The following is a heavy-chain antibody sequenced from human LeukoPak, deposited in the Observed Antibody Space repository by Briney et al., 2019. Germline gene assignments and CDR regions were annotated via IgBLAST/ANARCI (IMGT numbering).Heavy chain of an antibody. D-gene: IGHD2-8*01. CDR1: GYTFTGYY. V-gene: IGHV1-2*02. J-gene: IGHJ4*02. CDR2: INPNSGGT. Sequence: ASVKVSCKASGYTFTGYYMHWVRQAPGQGLEWMGWINPNSGGTNYAQKFQGRVTMTRDTSISTAYMELSRLRSDDTAVYYCARAQEILGYCTNGVCYRDFDYWGQGTLVTVSS. CDR3: ARAQEILGYCTNGVCYRDFDY.